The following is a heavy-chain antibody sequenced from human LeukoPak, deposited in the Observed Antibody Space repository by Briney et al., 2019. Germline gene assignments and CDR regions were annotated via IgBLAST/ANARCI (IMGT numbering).Heavy chain of an antibody. D-gene: IGHD6-13*01. J-gene: IGHJ5*02. V-gene: IGHV3-23*01. CDR2: TSGSGGST. Sequence: QPGGSLRLSCAASGFTFSSYAMSWVRQAPGKGLKWVSATSGSGGSTYYADSVKGRFTISRDNSKNTLYLQMNSLRAEDTAVYYCAGAGYSSSWWMGNWFDPWGQGTLVTVSS. CDR3: AGAGYSSSWWMGNWFDP. CDR1: GFTFSSYA.